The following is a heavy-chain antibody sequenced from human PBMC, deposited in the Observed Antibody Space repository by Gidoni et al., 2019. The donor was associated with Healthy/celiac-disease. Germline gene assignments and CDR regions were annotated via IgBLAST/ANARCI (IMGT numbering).Heavy chain of an antibody. V-gene: IGHV3-7*03. CDR2: IKQDGSEK. D-gene: IGHD3-10*01. J-gene: IGHJ4*02. Sequence: EVQLVASGGGLVQPGGSLRLSCAASGFTFSSDWMSWVRQAPGKGVEWVANIKQDGSEKYYVDSVKGRFTISRDNAKNSLYLQMNSLRAEDTAVYYCARAPYGSGRYLDYWGQGTLVTVSS. CDR3: ARAPYGSGRYLDY. CDR1: GFTFSSDW.